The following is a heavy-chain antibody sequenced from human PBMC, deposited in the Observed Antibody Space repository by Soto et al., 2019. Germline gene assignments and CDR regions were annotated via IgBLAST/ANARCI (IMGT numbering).Heavy chain of an antibody. CDR3: ANDIFIGYYIPFDH. J-gene: IGHJ4*02. Sequence: GGAQRLSCVASGFALSSYPMSWVRQSPGKELEWVATINGGGTTTHYAASVKGRFTISKDNSKNTLYLQMNSLRAEDTALYFCANDIFIGYYIPFDHWGQGALVTVSP. CDR2: INGGGTTT. D-gene: IGHD3-9*01. V-gene: IGHV3-23*01. CDR1: GFALSSYP.